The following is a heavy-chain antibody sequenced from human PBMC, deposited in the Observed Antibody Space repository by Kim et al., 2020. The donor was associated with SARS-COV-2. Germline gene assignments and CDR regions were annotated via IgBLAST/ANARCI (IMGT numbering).Heavy chain of an antibody. CDR3: ARDVLTAGGN. CDR2: IIPIFGIA. D-gene: IGHD2-15*01. Sequence: SVKVSCKASGGTFSSYAISWVRQAPGQGLEWMGRIIPIFGIANYAQKFQGRVTITADTSTSTAYMELSSLRSEDTAVYYCARDVLTAGGNWVQGTLVTV. V-gene: IGHV1-69*04. J-gene: IGHJ1*01. CDR1: GGTFSSYA.